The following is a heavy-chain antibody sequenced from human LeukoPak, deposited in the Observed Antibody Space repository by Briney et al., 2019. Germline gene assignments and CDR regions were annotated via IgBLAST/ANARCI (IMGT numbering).Heavy chain of an antibody. V-gene: IGHV3-48*01. J-gene: IGHJ4*02. CDR1: GFTFRGYS. Sequence: PGGSLRLSCAASGFTFRGYSMHWVRQAPGKGLEWVSYISSTSSTIYYADSVKGRFTISRDNAKNSLYLQMNSLRAEDTAVYYCARDYVWGSDRYTDYWGQGTLVTVSS. D-gene: IGHD3-16*02. CDR2: ISSTSSTI. CDR3: ARDYVWGSDRYTDY.